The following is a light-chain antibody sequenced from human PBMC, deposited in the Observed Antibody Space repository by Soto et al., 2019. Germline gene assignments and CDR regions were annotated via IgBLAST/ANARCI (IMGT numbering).Light chain of an antibody. CDR2: DAS. CDR3: QQYNSYPWT. J-gene: IGKJ1*01. V-gene: IGKV1-5*01. Sequence: DIQMTQSPATLPASVGDRVTITCRASQSISSWLAWYQQKPGKAPKLLIYDASSLESGVPSRFSGSGSGTEITLTISSLQPDDFVTYYCQQYNSYPWTFGQGTKVDIK. CDR1: QSISSW.